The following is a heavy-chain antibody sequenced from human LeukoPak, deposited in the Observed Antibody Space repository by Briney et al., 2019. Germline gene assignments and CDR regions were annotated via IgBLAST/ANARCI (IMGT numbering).Heavy chain of an antibody. CDR1: GFTFSSYW. D-gene: IGHD3-22*01. J-gene: IGHJ6*02. CDR2: IKQDGSEK. Sequence: QPGGSLRLSCAASGFTFSSYWMSWVRQAPGKGLEWVANIKQDGSEKYYVDSVKGRFTISRDNAKNSLYLQMNSLRAEDTAVYYCARDERDFYDSSGYYGMDVWGQGTTVTVSS. V-gene: IGHV3-7*01. CDR3: ARDERDFYDSSGYYGMDV.